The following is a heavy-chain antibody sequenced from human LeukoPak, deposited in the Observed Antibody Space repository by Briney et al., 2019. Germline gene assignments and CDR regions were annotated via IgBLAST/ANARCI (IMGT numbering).Heavy chain of an antibody. CDR2: ICAYNGNI. V-gene: IGHV1-18*01. D-gene: IGHD2-2*01. CDR3: ARARRVKVVSAAESAEYFQH. J-gene: IGHJ1*01. Sequence: ASVKVSCKASGYTLTYYGISWVRHAPGQGLECMGWICAYNGNINYAQKFQGRVAMTTDTSTSTAYMELKSLRSDDTAVYYCARARRVKVVSAAESAEYFQHWGQGTLVTVSS. CDR1: GYTLTYYG.